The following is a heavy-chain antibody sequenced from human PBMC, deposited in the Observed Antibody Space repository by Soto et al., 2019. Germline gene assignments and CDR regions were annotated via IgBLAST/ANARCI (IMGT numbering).Heavy chain of an antibody. CDR2: IVPMFGTS. CDR3: NRGAECEFWRCYL. J-gene: IGHJ4*02. CDR1: GGTSTRYA. Sequence: QERLVQSGAEVRKPGSSVKVSCQVTGGTSTRYAINWVRQAPGQGLEWMGGIVPMFGTSKNAQKFQGRVIITADTSTNISYMELRSMRSEDAVVYYCNRGAECEFWRCYLWGQGTLVSVSS. D-gene: IGHD3-3*01. V-gene: IGHV1-69*06.